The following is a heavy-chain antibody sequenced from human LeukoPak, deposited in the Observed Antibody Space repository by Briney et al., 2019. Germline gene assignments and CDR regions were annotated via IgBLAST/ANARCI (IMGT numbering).Heavy chain of an antibody. V-gene: IGHV4-59*02. J-gene: IGHJ4*02. Sequence: SETLSLTCAVSGGSVSGHYWDWIRQHPGKGLECIGYIHYTGTTHYNPSLKSRLTIAVDTSKNQFSLKLTSVTAADTAVYYCAKFGAYCFDYWGQGTLVTVSS. CDR1: GGSVSGHY. D-gene: IGHD1-26*01. CDR2: IHYTGTT. CDR3: AKFGAYCFDY.